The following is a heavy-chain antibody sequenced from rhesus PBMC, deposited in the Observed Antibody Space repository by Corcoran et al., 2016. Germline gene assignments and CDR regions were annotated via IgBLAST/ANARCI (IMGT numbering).Heavy chain of an antibody. V-gene: IGHV4-93*02. D-gene: IGHD1-1*01. CDR3: ASSYRLNFDY. J-gene: IGHJ4*01. CDR1: GGHIRSSTW. Sequence: AQLQESGPAVGKHSETLSLTCDGSGGHIRSSTWWGGLRQAPGKGLEWCGGIYCSGGSTEYNPSLKSRVTISIDTSKNQFSLKLSSVTAADTAVYYCASSYRLNFDYWGQGVLVTVSS. CDR2: IYCSGGST.